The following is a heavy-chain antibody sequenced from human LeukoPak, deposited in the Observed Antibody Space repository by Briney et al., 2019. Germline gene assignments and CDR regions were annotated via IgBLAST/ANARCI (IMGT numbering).Heavy chain of an antibody. CDR3: AKGNSYGNYYYYMDV. D-gene: IGHD5-18*01. CDR2: ISGSGGST. V-gene: IGHV3-23*01. CDR1: GFTFSSYG. J-gene: IGHJ6*03. Sequence: GGSLRLSCAASGFTFSSYGMSWVRQAPGKGLEWVSAISGSGGSTYYADSVKGRFTISRDNSKNTLYLQMNSLRAEDTAVYYCAKGNSYGNYYYYMDVWGKGTTVTISS.